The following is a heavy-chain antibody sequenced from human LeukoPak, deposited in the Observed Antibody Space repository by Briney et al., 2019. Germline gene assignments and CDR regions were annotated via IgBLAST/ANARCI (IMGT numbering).Heavy chain of an antibody. CDR2: IKQDGSEK. D-gene: IGHD4-17*01. CDR3: ARARMVTTSPFDH. Sequence: GGSLRLSCAASGFTFSTYWMSWVRQTPEKGLEWVAHIKQDGSEKYYVDSVKGRFTISRDNAKNSLYLQMNSLRAEDTAVYYCARARMVTTSPFDHWGQGTLVTVSS. CDR1: GFTFSTYW. V-gene: IGHV3-7*01. J-gene: IGHJ4*02.